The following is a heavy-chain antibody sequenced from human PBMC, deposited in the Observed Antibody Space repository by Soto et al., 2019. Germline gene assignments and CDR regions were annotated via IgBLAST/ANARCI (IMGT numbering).Heavy chain of an antibody. CDR2: IYHSGST. CDR3: ARDQGERCTNGVCVRTYVLHI. V-gene: IGHV4-31*03. CDR1: GDSISSGAYY. Sequence: QVQLQESGPGLVKPSQTLSLTCTVSGDSISSGAYYWSWIRQHPGKGLEWIGYIYHSGSTYYNPSLKRRVTISVDTSKNQFSLKVNSVAAADTAMYYCARDQGERCTNGVCVRTYVLHIWGQGTLVTVSS. D-gene: IGHD2-8*01. J-gene: IGHJ3*02.